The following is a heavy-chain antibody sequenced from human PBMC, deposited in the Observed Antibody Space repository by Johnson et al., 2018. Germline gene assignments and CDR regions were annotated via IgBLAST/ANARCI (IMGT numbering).Heavy chain of an antibody. J-gene: IGHJ6*04. CDR1: GFPFDEYA. CDR2: ITWNSGSK. V-gene: IGHV3-9*01. D-gene: IGHD3-22*01. Sequence: VQLVESGGGLVPPGRSLGLSCAASGFPFDEYALHWVRQPPGKGLEWVSGITWNSGSKGYADSVTGRFTISRDDSKSIAYLQMNSLKTDDPAVYYCTREPHYSDSSSTAYAPMDVWGKGTTVTVSS. CDR3: TREPHYSDSSSTAYAPMDV.